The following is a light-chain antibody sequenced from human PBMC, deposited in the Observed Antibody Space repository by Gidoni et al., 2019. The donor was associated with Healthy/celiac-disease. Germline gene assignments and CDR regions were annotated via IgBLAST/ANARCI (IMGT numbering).Light chain of an antibody. CDR1: ALPKQD. CDR3: QSADSSGTYVV. Sequence: SYELTQPPPVSVSPGQTARITCSGDALPKQDAYWYQQKPGQAPALVIYKERERPPGIPERFAGSSSGKTVTLTIRGVQAEDEADYYCQSADSSGTYVVFGGGTKLTVL. CDR2: KER. J-gene: IGLJ2*01. V-gene: IGLV3-25*03.